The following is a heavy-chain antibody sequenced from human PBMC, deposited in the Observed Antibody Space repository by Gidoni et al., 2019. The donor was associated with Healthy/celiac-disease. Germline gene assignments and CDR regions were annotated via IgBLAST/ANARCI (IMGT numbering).Heavy chain of an antibody. D-gene: IGHD6-13*01. CDR3: ARGITYSSNAFDY. CDR1: GGSLSSSSYY. V-gene: IGHV4-39*01. CDR2: IYYSGST. Sequence: QLQLQESGPGLVKPSETLSLTCTVSGGSLSSSSYYWGWIRQPPGKGLEWIGSIYYSGSTYYNPSLKSRVTISVDTSKNQFSLKLSSVTAADTAVYYCARGITYSSNAFDYWGQGTLVTVSS. J-gene: IGHJ4*02.